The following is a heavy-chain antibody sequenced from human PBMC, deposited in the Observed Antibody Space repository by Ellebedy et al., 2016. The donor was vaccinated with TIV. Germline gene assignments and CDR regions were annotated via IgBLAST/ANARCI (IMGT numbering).Heavy chain of an antibody. Sequence: ASVKVSCXASGYTFTSYDINWVRQATGQGLEWMGWMNPNSGNTGYAQKFQGRVTMTRNTSISTAYMELSSLRSEDTAVYYCARGVLRYFDWLINHGPLDYWGQGTLVTVSS. CDR1: GYTFTSYD. CDR3: ARGVLRYFDWLINHGPLDY. D-gene: IGHD3-9*01. V-gene: IGHV1-8*01. CDR2: MNPNSGNT. J-gene: IGHJ4*02.